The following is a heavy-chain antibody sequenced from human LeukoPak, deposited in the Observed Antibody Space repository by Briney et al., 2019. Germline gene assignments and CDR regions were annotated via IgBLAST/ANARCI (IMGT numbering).Heavy chain of an antibody. CDR2: IIPIFGIA. Sequence: ASVKVSCKASGGTFSSYAISWVRQAPGQGLEWMGGIIPIFGIANYAQKFQGRLTITTDESTSTAYMELSSLRSEDTAVYYCAGPYCTNGVCYGSLGYYYYMDVWGKGTTVTVSS. CDR1: GGTFSSYA. D-gene: IGHD2-8*01. V-gene: IGHV1-69*05. J-gene: IGHJ6*03. CDR3: AGPYCTNGVCYGSLGYYYYMDV.